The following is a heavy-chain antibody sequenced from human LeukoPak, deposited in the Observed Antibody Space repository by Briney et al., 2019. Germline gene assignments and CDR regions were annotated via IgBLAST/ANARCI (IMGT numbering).Heavy chain of an antibody. D-gene: IGHD2-15*01. Sequence: SETLSLTCTVSGYSISSGYYWGWIRQPPGKGLEWIGSIYHSGSTYYNPSLKSRVTISVDTSKNQFSLKLSSVTAADTAVYYCARHPKGYCSGGSCYAYWYFDLWGRGTLVTVSS. CDR3: ARHPKGYCSGGSCYAYWYFDL. CDR1: GYSISSGYY. J-gene: IGHJ2*01. CDR2: IYHSGST. V-gene: IGHV4-38-2*02.